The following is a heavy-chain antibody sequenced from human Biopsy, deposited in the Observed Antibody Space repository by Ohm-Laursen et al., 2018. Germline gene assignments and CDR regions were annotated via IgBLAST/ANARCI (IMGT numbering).Heavy chain of an antibody. CDR3: ARDVVGRGASFFDF. Sequence: ASVKVSCKASGYTFGNYGTSWVRQAPGQGLERMGWISVYNGNTDYPHKFQGRVTLTTDTSTSTAYMELRGLTSDDTAIYYCARDVVGRGASFFDFWGQGTSVTVSS. CDR1: GYTFGNYG. D-gene: IGHD1-26*01. V-gene: IGHV1-18*01. CDR2: ISVYNGNT. J-gene: IGHJ4*02.